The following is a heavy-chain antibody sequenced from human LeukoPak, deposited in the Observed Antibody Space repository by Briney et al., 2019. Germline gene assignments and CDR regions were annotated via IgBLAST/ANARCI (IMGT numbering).Heavy chain of an antibody. CDR1: AXXFXSXX. V-gene: IGHV3-7*04. J-gene: IGHJ6*02. CDR2: KXRDESXK. Sequence: GRSLRLSCADSAXXFXSXXXXXXXXAPXXXXXWXAKKXRDESXKYXXDSVKGRFTISRDNDKNSLYLQMNSLRTEDTAVYXCARQNGNLRYAMDVWGQGTTVSVS. D-gene: IGHD2-8*01. CDR3: ARQNGNLRYAMDV.